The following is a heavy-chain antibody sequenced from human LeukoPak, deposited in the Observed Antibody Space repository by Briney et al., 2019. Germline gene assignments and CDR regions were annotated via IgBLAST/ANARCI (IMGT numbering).Heavy chain of an antibody. CDR3: ARVAVAGTFAFDI. Sequence: GGSLRLSCAASGFIFSSYEMNWVRQAPGKGLEWVSYISSSGSTRYYADSVKGRFTISRDNAKNSLYLQMNSLRAEDTAVYYCARVAVAGTFAFDIWGQGTMVTVSS. V-gene: IGHV3-48*03. CDR1: GFIFSSYE. D-gene: IGHD6-19*01. J-gene: IGHJ3*02. CDR2: ISSSGSTR.